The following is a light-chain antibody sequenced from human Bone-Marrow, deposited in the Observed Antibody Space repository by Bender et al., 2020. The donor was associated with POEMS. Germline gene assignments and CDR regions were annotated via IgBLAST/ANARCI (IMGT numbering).Light chain of an antibody. CDR2: GKS. CDR3: NSRDSSGNHVI. Sequence: SYELTQDPAVSVALGQTVRITCQGDSLSSYDVTWYQQKPGQAPVLVIYGKSNRPSGIPDRFSGSSSGNTASLTITGAQAEDEGDYYCNSRDSSGNHVIFGGGTKLTVL. V-gene: IGLV3-19*01. J-gene: IGLJ2*01. CDR1: SLSSYD.